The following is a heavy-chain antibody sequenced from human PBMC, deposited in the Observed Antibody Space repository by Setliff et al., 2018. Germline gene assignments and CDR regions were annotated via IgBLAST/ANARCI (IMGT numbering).Heavy chain of an antibody. CDR3: AKHGAYNDFLTGYNFYYDMDV. CDR1: GGTFSSYA. V-gene: IGHV1-69*10. J-gene: IGHJ6*02. Sequence: GASVKVSCKASGGTFSSYAISWVRQAPGQGLEWMGGIIPILGIANYAQKFQGGVTITADESTSTAYMELSSLRSEDTAVYYCAKHGAYNDFLTGYNFYYDMDVWGQGTTVTVSS. CDR2: IIPILGIA. D-gene: IGHD3-9*01.